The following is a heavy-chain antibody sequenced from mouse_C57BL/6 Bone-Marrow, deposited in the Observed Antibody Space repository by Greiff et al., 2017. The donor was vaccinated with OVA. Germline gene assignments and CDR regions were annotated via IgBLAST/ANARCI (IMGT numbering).Heavy chain of an antibody. J-gene: IGHJ2*01. V-gene: IGHV1-82*01. CDR2: IYPGDGDT. CDR3: TCYNSFDY. Sequence: QVQLQQSGPELVKPGASVKISCKASGYAFSSSWMNWVKQRPGKGLEWIGRIYPGDGDTNYNGKFKGKATITADTSSNTAYLQLSSLTSEDTAVYYCTCYNSFDYWGQGTTLTVSS. CDR1: GYAFSSSW.